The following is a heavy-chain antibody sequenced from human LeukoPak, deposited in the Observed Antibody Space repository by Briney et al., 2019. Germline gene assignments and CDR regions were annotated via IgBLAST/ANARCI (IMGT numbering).Heavy chain of an antibody. CDR3: ARDSASLWFGELSGWFAP. Sequence: PGRSLRLSCAASGFTFSSYSMNWVRQAPGKGLEWVSSISSSSSYIYYADSVKGRFTISRDNAKYSLYLQMNSLRAEDTAVYYCARDSASLWFGELSGWFAPWGQGTLVTVSS. J-gene: IGHJ5*02. D-gene: IGHD3-10*01. V-gene: IGHV3-21*01. CDR2: ISSSSSYI. CDR1: GFTFSSYS.